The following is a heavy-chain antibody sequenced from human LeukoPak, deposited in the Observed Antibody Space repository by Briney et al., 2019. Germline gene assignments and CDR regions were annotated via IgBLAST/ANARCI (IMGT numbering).Heavy chain of an antibody. J-gene: IGHJ6*02. CDR3: AREQYDGSGRIWRGNYYYGMDV. Sequence: PGRSLRLSCAASGFTFSSYGMHWVRQAPGKGLEWVAVIWYDGSNKYYADSVKGRFTISRDNSKNTLYLQMNSLRAEDTAVYYCAREQYDGSGRIWRGNYYYGMDVWGQGTTVTVSS. CDR1: GFTFSSYG. D-gene: IGHD3-10*01. V-gene: IGHV3-33*01. CDR2: IWYDGSNK.